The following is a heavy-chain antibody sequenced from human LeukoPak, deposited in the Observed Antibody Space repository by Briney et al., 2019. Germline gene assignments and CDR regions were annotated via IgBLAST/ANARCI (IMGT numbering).Heavy chain of an antibody. Sequence: PGGSLRLSCAASGFTFSSYGMHWVRQAPGKGLEWVAFIRYDGSNKYYADSVEGRFTISRDNSKNTLYLQMNSLRAEDTAVYYCAKRDEDIVVVVAAIGAMDVWGKGTTVTISS. V-gene: IGHV3-30*02. CDR1: GFTFSSYG. CDR3: AKRDEDIVVVVAAIGAMDV. J-gene: IGHJ6*03. D-gene: IGHD2-15*01. CDR2: IRYDGSNK.